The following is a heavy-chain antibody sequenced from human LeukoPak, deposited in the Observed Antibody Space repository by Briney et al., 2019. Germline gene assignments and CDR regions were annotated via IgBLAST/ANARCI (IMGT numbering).Heavy chain of an antibody. CDR2: IYYSGST. V-gene: IGHV4-59*01. D-gene: IGHD3-3*01. Sequence: SETLSLTCTVSGGSISSYYWSWIRQPPGKGLEWIGYIYYSGSTNYNPSLKSRVTISVDASKNQFSLKLSSVTAADTAVYYCARADKIYGVNAFDIWGQGTMVTVSS. J-gene: IGHJ3*02. CDR1: GGSISSYY. CDR3: ARADKIYGVNAFDI.